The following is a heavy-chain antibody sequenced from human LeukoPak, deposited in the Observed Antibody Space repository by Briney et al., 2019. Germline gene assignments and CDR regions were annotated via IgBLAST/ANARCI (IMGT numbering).Heavy chain of an antibody. CDR1: GDSISSSKKY. D-gene: IGHD6-13*01. Sequence: PSETLSLTCTVSGDSISSSKKYWGWVRQPPGKGLEWIGSIYYSGSTYYNPSLKSRVTISVDTSKNQFSLKLSSVTAADTAVYYCARADYSSTWSHDYYYMDVWGKGTTVTVSS. J-gene: IGHJ6*03. CDR2: IYYSGST. V-gene: IGHV4-39*07. CDR3: ARADYSSTWSHDYYYMDV.